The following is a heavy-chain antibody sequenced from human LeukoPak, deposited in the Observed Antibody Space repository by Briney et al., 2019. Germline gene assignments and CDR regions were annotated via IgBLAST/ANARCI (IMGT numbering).Heavy chain of an antibody. CDR1: GGIFSSYA. V-gene: IGHV1-69*06. Sequence: SVKVSCKASGGIFSSYAISWVRQAPGQGLEWMGGIIPIFGTANYAQKFQGRVTITADKSTSTAYMELSSLRSEDTAVYYCARVLDILTGYFAFDYWGQGTLVTVSS. CDR3: ARVLDILTGYFAFDY. CDR2: IIPIFGTA. D-gene: IGHD3-9*01. J-gene: IGHJ4*02.